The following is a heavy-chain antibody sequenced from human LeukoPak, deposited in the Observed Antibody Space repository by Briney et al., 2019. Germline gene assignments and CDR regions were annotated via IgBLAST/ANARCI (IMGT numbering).Heavy chain of an antibody. D-gene: IGHD3-10*01. V-gene: IGHV1-18*01. CDR1: GYTFTSYS. J-gene: IGHJ4*02. CDR3: ARVWFGDTFDY. Sequence: ASVKVSCKASGYTFTSYSISWVRQAPGQGLEWVGWISAYNGNTNSAQKLQCRVTMTTDTSTSTAYMELRSLRSDDTAVYYCARVWFGDTFDYWGQGTLVTVSS. CDR2: ISAYNGNT.